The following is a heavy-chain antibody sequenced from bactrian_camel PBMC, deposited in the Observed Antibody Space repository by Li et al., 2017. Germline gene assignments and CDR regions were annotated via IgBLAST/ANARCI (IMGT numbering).Heavy chain of an antibody. J-gene: IGHJ4*01. CDR2: IYTRDGTT. CDR3: AADSTRGTWCSPDIIFDLDTYNI. V-gene: IGHV3S63*01. Sequence: QLVESGGGSVQAGGSLRLSCTANVFNYEDNCMGWFRREPGKEREAVARIYTRDGTTYYADSVKGRFTISQDNRKNTMYLQMNSLKPEDTAMYYCAADSTRGTWCSPDIIFDLDTYNIWGQGTQVTVS. D-gene: IGHD6*01. CDR1: VFNYEDNC.